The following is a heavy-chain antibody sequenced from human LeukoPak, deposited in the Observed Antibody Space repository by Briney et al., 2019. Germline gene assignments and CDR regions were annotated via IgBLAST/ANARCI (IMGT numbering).Heavy chain of an antibody. V-gene: IGHV4-34*01. J-gene: IGHJ6*03. Sequence: PSETLSLTCAVSGGSFSNYYWSWIRQTPGKGMEWVGEINDSGRTNYNPSLMSRVTVSVDTSNNQFSLRLTSVTATDTAVYYCARRWNYGRNYYIDVWGKGAAVSVSS. D-gene: IGHD1-7*01. CDR3: ARRWNYGRNYYIDV. CDR1: GGSFSNYY. CDR2: INDSGRT.